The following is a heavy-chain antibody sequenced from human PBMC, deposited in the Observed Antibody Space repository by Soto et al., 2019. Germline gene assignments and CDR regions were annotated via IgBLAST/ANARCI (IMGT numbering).Heavy chain of an antibody. V-gene: IGHV5-10-1*01. CDR1: GYSFTSYW. CDR3: ARPANYYDSSGPPDY. D-gene: IGHD3-22*01. Sequence: PGESLKISCKGSGYSFTSYWISWVRQMPGKGLEWMGRIDPSDSYTNYSPSFQGHVTISADKSISTAYLQWSSLKASDTAMYYCARPANYYDSSGPPDYWGQGALVTVSS. CDR2: IDPSDSYT. J-gene: IGHJ4*02.